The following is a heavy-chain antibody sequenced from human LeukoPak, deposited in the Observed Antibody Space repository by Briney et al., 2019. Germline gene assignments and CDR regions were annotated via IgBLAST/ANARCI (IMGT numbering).Heavy chain of an antibody. V-gene: IGHV1-18*01. D-gene: IGHD2-21*02. CDR3: ARIPRGGDCWGAFDV. CDR1: GYMFRSYG. CDR2: VSGYNGDT. Sequence: ASVKVSCKAPGYMFRSYGITWVRQAPGQGLEWMGWVSGYNGDTNYAQRYQGRVTMTTDTSRNTAYMELRSLRSDDTAVYYCARIPRGGDCWGAFDVWGQGTVVIVSS. J-gene: IGHJ3*01.